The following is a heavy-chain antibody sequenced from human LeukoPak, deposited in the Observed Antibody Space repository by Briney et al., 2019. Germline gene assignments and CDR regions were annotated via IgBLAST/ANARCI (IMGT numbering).Heavy chain of an antibody. CDR3: ARDRGSYAYIIDY. J-gene: IGHJ4*02. CDR1: GFTFSRYS. V-gene: IGHV3-48*01. CDR2: ISSSSSTV. D-gene: IGHD3-16*01. Sequence: GGSLRLSCAASGFTFSRYSMNWVRQAPGKGLEWVSYISSSSSTVYYADSLKGRFTISRDNAKNSLYLQMNSLRAEDTAVYYCARDRGSYAYIIDYWGQGTLVTVSS.